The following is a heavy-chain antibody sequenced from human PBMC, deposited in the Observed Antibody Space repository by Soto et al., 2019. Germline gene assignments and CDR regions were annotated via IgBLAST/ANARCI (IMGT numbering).Heavy chain of an antibody. V-gene: IGHV3-23*01. CDR3: AKADGEQWLIPYLDN. D-gene: IGHD6-19*01. CDR2: ISCCGGST. Sequence: LRLSCEASGFNFKKFAMGWVRQAPGEGLEWVAGISCCGGSTSYADSVKGRFSLARDDSKSTLSLHLNSLRFEDTARYFCAKADGEQWLIPYLDNCGQGTLVTVST. J-gene: IGHJ4*02. CDR1: GFNFKKFA.